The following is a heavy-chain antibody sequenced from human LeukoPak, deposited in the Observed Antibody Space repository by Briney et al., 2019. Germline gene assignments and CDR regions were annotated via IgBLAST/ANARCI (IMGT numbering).Heavy chain of an antibody. CDR3: AGLPDYYDSSGYYYEANY. Sequence: ASVKVSCKASGYTFTSYAMHWVRQAPGQRLEWMGWINAGNGNTKYSQKFQGRVTITRDTSASTAYMELSSLRSEDTAVYYCAGLPDYYDSSGYYYEANYWGQGTLVTVSS. D-gene: IGHD3-22*01. V-gene: IGHV1-3*01. J-gene: IGHJ4*02. CDR1: GYTFTSYA. CDR2: INAGNGNT.